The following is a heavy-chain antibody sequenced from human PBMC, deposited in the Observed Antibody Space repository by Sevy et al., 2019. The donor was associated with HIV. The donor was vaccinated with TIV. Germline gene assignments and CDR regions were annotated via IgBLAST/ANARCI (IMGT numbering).Heavy chain of an antibody. Sequence: GGSLRLSCAASGFTFSSYAMSWVRQAPGKGLEWVSAISGSGGSTYYADSVKGRFTISRDNSKNTLYLQMNSLRAEDTAVYYCAKDGRVGSSGYYLNYQMAPENPYFDYWGQGTLLTVSS. J-gene: IGHJ4*02. CDR1: GFTFSSYA. CDR3: AKDGRVGSSGYYLNYQMAPENPYFDY. D-gene: IGHD3-22*01. CDR2: ISGSGGST. V-gene: IGHV3-23*01.